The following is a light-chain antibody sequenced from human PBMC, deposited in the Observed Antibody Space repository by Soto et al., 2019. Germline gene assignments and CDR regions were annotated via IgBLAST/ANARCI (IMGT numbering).Light chain of an antibody. CDR1: QDITNS. CDR2: GAS. CDR3: QLYDNLPPLT. J-gene: IGKJ4*01. V-gene: IGKV1-33*01. Sequence: DIPMTQSPSSLSASVGDRVTITCQASQDITNSLNWYQQKPGKAPILLIFGASNLEAGVPSRFSGSGSGTDFTFTISSLQPEDVATYYCQLYDNLPPLTFGGGTRVEIK.